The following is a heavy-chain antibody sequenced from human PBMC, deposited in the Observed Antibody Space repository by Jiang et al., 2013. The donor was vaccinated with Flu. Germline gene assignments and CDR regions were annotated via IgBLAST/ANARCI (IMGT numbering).Heavy chain of an antibody. V-gene: IGHV1-69*01. CDR1: GGTFGSHV. D-gene: IGHD1-26*01. CDR2: FIPIFGTA. Sequence: SGAEVKKPGSSVKVSCKASGGTFGSHVISWVRQAPGQGLEWMGGFIPIFGTANYAQKFKGRLTISADASTSTAYTELSSLKSEDTAVYYCARDSSSEAYPLLLYYFDLWGRGTLVTVSS. CDR3: ARDSSSEAYPLLLYYFDL. J-gene: IGHJ2*01.